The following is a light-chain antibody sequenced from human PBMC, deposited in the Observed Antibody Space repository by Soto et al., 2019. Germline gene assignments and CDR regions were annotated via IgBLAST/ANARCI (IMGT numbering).Light chain of an antibody. CDR2: GAS. Sequence: ETVLTQSPGTLSLSPGERATLSCRASQSVNNNYLAWYQQKPGQAPRLLIYGASSRATGIPDRFSGSGSGTDFTLTISRLEPEDFAVYYCQQYGSSPLTFGGETKVEIK. CDR3: QQYGSSPLT. CDR1: QSVNNNY. J-gene: IGKJ4*01. V-gene: IGKV3-20*01.